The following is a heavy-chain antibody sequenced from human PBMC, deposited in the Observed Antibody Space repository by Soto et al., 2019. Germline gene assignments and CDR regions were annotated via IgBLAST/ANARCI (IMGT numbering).Heavy chain of an antibody. J-gene: IGHJ4*02. Sequence: GGSLRLSCAASGFTFSSYAMHWVRQAPGKGLEWVAVISNDGSDKYYTDSVKGRFTISRDSSKNTLYLQMNSLRAEDTAVYYCARDQGVGEWLGLFDYWGQGTLVTVSS. CDR3: ARDQGVGEWLGLFDY. CDR1: GFTFSSYA. CDR2: ISNDGSDK. D-gene: IGHD6-19*01. V-gene: IGHV3-30*04.